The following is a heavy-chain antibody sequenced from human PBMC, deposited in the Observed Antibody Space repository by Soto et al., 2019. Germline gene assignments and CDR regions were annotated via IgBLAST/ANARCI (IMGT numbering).Heavy chain of an antibody. Sequence: QVQLVQSGAEVKKPGASVKVSCKASGYTFTGYYMHWVRQAPGQGLEWKGWISAYNGNTNYAQKLQGRVTMTTDTSTSTAYMELRSLRSDDTAVYYCARGGGYYDFWSGYYGMDVWGQGTTVTVSS. J-gene: IGHJ6*02. CDR2: ISAYNGNT. CDR3: ARGGGYYDFWSGYYGMDV. V-gene: IGHV1-18*04. D-gene: IGHD3-3*01. CDR1: GYTFTGYY.